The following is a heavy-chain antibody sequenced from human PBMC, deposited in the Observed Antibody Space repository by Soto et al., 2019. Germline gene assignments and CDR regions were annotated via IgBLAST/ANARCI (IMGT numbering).Heavy chain of an antibody. V-gene: IGHV1-8*01. D-gene: IGHD5-12*01. J-gene: IGHJ4*02. CDR3: AGGRYSSYDSLDS. Sequence: QVQLVQSGAEVKKPGASVKVSCKASGYTFTNSDINWVRQATGRGLEWVGWVNANSGNRGSALKCPGRVTRTTDTSISTAYMDLSSMTSEDAAVYYCAGGRYSSYDSLDSWGQGTLVIVSS. CDR1: GYTFTNSD. CDR2: VNANSGNR.